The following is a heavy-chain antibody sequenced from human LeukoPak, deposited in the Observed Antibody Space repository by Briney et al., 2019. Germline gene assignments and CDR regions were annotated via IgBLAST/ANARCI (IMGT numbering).Heavy chain of an antibody. CDR1: GYTFTSYD. Sequence: ASVKVSCKASGYTFTSYDINWVRQATGQGVEWMGWMNPNSGNTGYAQKFQGRVTMTRNTSISTAYMELSSLRSEDTAVYYCARVDRYDFWSGYGGDYWGQGTLVTVSS. CDR2: MNPNSGNT. V-gene: IGHV1-8*01. CDR3: ARVDRYDFWSGYGGDY. D-gene: IGHD3-3*01. J-gene: IGHJ4*02.